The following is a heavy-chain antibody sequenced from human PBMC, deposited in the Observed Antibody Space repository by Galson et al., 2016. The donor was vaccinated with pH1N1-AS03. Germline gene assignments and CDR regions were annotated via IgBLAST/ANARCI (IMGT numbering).Heavy chain of an antibody. V-gene: IGHV1-18*01. CDR1: GYTFTSYG. D-gene: IGHD2-15*01. CDR2: ISPYNGRT. CDR3: ARAFCSGGSCYDYFYYAVDV. J-gene: IGHJ6*02. Sequence: SVKVSCKASGYTFTSYGIGWVRQAPGQGLEWMGWISPYNGRTEYAQKLQGRVTMTTDTSTSTAYMELRSLISDDTAMYYCARAFCSGGSCYDYFYYAVDVWGPGTMVIVSS.